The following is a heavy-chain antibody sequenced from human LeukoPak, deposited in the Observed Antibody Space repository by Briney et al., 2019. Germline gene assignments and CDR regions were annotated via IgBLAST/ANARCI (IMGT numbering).Heavy chain of an antibody. D-gene: IGHD3-10*01. V-gene: IGHV4-4*07. CDR2: IYTSGST. CDR3: AREVNMVRGVIITKYYYYYYMDV. J-gene: IGHJ6*03. CDR1: GGSISIYY. Sequence: SETLSLTCTVSGGSISIYYWSWIRQPAGKGREWIGRIYTSGSTNYNPSLKSRVTMSVDTSKNQFSLKLSSVTAADTAVYYCAREVNMVRGVIITKYYYYYYMDVWGKGTTVTVSS.